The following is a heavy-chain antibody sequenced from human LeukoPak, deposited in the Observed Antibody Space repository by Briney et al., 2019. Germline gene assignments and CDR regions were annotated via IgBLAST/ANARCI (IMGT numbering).Heavy chain of an antibody. D-gene: IGHD2-15*01. J-gene: IGHJ4*02. V-gene: IGHV3-21*01. CDR3: ARDGIGYCSGGSCYTFDY. CDR2: ISSSSSYI. Sequence: GGSLRLSCAASGFTFSSYSMNWVRQAPGKGLEWVSSISSSSSYIYYADSVKGRFTISRDNAENSLYLQMNSLRAEDTAVYYCARDGIGYCSGGSCYTFDYWGQGTLVTVSS. CDR1: GFTFSSYS.